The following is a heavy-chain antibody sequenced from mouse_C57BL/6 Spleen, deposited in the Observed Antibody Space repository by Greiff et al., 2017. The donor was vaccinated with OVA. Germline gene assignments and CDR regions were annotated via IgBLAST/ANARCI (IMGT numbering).Heavy chain of an antibody. J-gene: IGHJ3*01. CDR1: GYTFTSYG. V-gene: IGHV1-81*01. Sequence: QVQLQQSGAELARPGASVKLSCKASGYTFTSYGISWVKQRTGQGLEWIGEIYPRSGNTYYNEKFKGQATLTADKSSSTAYMELRSMTAEDAAVYFGAPAVYDDYDGVAYWGQGTLVTVAA. CDR3: APAVYDDYDGVAY. D-gene: IGHD2-4*01. CDR2: IYPRSGNT.